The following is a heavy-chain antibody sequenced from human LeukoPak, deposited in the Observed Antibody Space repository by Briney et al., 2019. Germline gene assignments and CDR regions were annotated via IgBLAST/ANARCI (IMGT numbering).Heavy chain of an antibody. CDR2: IDWDDDK. Sequence: TLSLTCTVSGGSISSSSYYWGWIRQPPGKALEWLARIDWDDDKYYSTSLKTRLTISKDTSKNQVVLTMTNMDPVDTATYYCARRKGDSYAFDIWGQGTMVTVSS. V-gene: IGHV2-70*11. CDR3: ARRKGDSYAFDI. CDR1: GGSISSSSYY. D-gene: IGHD2-21*02. J-gene: IGHJ3*02.